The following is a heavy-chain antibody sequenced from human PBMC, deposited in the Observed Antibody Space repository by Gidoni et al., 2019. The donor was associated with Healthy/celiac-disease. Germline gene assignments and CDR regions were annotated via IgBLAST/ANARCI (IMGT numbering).Heavy chain of an antibody. V-gene: IGHV3-48*01. J-gene: IGHJ4*02. Sequence: EVQLVESGGGLVQPGGSLRLSGAASGFTFSSYSMNWVRQAPGKGLEWVSYISSSSSTIYYADSVKGRFTISRDNAKNSLYLQMNSLRAEDTAVYYCASGYSSSLDYWGQGTLVTVSS. CDR1: GFTFSSYS. D-gene: IGHD6-13*01. CDR3: ASGYSSSLDY. CDR2: ISSSSSTI.